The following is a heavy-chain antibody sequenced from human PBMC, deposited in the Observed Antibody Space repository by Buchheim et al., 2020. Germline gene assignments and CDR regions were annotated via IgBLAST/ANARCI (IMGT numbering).Heavy chain of an antibody. D-gene: IGHD3-10*01. J-gene: IGHJ4*02. CDR3: ARDGVDAGVYFDY. Sequence: EVQLVESGGGLVQPGGSLRLSCAASGFTFSSHWMSWVRQAPGKGLEWVANINQGGSEKYYVDSMKGRFTISSDNAKNSLFLHMNSLRAEDTAVYYCARDGVDAGVYFDYWGQGTL. V-gene: IGHV3-7*01. CDR2: INQGGSEK. CDR1: GFTFSSHW.